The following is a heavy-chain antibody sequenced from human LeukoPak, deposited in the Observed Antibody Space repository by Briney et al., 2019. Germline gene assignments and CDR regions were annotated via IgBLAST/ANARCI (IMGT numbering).Heavy chain of an antibody. V-gene: IGHV3-53*01. Sequence: GGSLRLSCAASGFTVSSNYMSWVRQAPGKGLEWVSVIYSGGSTYYADSVKGRFTTSRDNADRSLYLQMTSLRVEDTAVYFCASRYCTGVNCFAASYMCMDVWGKGTTVTVSS. CDR2: IYSGGST. CDR3: ASRYCTGVNCFAASYMCMDV. CDR1: GFTVSSNY. J-gene: IGHJ6*03. D-gene: IGHD2-8*02.